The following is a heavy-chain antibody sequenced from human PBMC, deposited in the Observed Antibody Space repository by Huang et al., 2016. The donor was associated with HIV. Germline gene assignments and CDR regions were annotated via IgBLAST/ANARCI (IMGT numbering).Heavy chain of an antibody. CDR2: IKQDETEE. CDR3: ATKTAGMDI. J-gene: IGHJ6*02. V-gene: IGHV3-7*01. Sequence: VESGGRSVQPGGSIRLSCVGSTFTFGAYWMGWVRQPQGKGLEWVANIKQDETEEYYVDSVKGRFNISRDNAKKVLFLEMDALRVEDTAIYFCATKTAGMDIWGQGTTVIVSS. CDR1: TFTFGAYW.